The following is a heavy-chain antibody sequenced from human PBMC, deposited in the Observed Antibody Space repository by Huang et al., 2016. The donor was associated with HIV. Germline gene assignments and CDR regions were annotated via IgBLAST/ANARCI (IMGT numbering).Heavy chain of an antibody. CDR1: GGPFSTNA. D-gene: IGHD2-21*02. CDR2: SIPMCGTT. J-gene: IGHJ6*03. V-gene: IGHV1-69*13. CDR3: ARQPYCGGDCAHYYYFYMDV. Sequence: QVQLVQSGVEVKRPGASVKVSCRASGGPFSTNAVSWVRQAPGQGLEWMGGSIPMCGTTNYAQRFQGKVTITADESASTVYMELSSLRSDDTAVYYCARQPYCGGDCAHYYYFYMDVWGKGTTVTVSS.